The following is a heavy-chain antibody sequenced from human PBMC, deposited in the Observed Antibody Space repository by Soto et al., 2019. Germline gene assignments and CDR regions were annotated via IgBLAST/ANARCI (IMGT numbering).Heavy chain of an antibody. Sequence: ASVKVSCKASGYTFTGYYMHWVRQAPGQGLEWMGWINPNSGGTNYAQKFQGWVTMTRDTSISTAYMELSRLRSDDTAVYYCARDGIDSGYDLDYWGQGTLVTVSS. J-gene: IGHJ4*02. V-gene: IGHV1-2*04. D-gene: IGHD5-12*01. CDR2: INPNSGGT. CDR1: GYTFTGYY. CDR3: ARDGIDSGYDLDY.